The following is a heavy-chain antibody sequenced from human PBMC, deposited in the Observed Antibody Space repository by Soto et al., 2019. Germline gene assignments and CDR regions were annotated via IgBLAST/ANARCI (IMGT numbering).Heavy chain of an antibody. Sequence: WGSLRLSCAASGFTFSSYAMSWVRQAPGKGLEWVSAISGSGGSTYYADSVKGRFTISRDNSKNTLYLQMNSLRAEDTAVYYCAKAAAGPEYYYGMDVWGQGTTVTVSS. D-gene: IGHD6-13*01. CDR3: AKAAAGPEYYYGMDV. CDR1: GFTFSSYA. J-gene: IGHJ6*02. V-gene: IGHV3-23*01. CDR2: ISGSGGST.